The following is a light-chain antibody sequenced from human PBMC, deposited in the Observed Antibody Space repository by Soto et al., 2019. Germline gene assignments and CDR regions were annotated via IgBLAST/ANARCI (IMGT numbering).Light chain of an antibody. V-gene: IGLV2-14*03. Sequence: QSALTQPASVSGSPGQSITISCTGTSSDVGVYNYVSWYQQHPGEAPKLMIYDVNDRPSGVSNRFSGPKSGNTASLTISGLQAEDEADYYCSSYTTSSTVVFGGGTKLTVL. J-gene: IGLJ2*01. CDR3: SSYTTSSTVV. CDR2: DVN. CDR1: SSDVGVYNY.